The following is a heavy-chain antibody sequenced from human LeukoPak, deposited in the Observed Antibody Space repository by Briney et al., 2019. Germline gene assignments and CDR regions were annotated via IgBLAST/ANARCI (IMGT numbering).Heavy chain of an antibody. J-gene: IGHJ4*02. Sequence: SETLSLTRIVSRGSISGNIYYSGWTRQPPGKRLEWIATIYYSGSTYYNPSLESRVTISVDTSKNQFSLMVNSVTAADTAVYYCARQSYSSKSWLDYWGQGTLVTVSS. CDR1: RGSISGNIYY. D-gene: IGHD6-13*01. CDR3: ARQSYSSKSWLDY. V-gene: IGHV4-39*01. CDR2: IYYSGST.